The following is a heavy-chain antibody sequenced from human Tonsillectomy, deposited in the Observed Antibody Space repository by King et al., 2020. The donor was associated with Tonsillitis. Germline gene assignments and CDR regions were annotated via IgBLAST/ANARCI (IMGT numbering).Heavy chain of an antibody. CDR3: ARGAEIVVVITPVIS. V-gene: IGHV4-38-2*01. CDR2: IYHSGST. D-gene: IGHD3-22*01. CDR1: GYSISSGYY. J-gene: IGHJ4*02. Sequence: VQLQESGPGLVKPSETLSLTCAVSGYSISSGYYWGWIRQPPGKGLEWIGSIYHSGSTYYNPSLKSRVTISVDTSKNQFSLKLSSVTAADTAVYYCARGAEIVVVITPVISWGQGTLVTVSS.